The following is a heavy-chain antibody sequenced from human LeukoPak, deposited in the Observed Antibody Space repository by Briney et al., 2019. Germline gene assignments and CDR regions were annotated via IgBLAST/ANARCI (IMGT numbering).Heavy chain of an antibody. CDR2: INPGGSSA. CDR1: GFTFSRYW. J-gene: IGHJ4*02. D-gene: IGHD2-15*01. V-gene: IGHV3-74*01. CDR3: ARDLRGSDDF. Sequence: GGSLRLSCAGSGFTFSRYWMHWVRQPPGQGLVWVSRINPGGSSATYADSVKGRFTISRDDAKNTLYLQMNSLRAEDMAVYYCARDLRGSDDFWGQGTLVTVSS.